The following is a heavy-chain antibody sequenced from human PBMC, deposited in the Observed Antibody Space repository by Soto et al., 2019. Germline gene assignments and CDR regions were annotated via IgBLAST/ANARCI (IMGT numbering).Heavy chain of an antibody. D-gene: IGHD2-15*01. J-gene: IGHJ4*02. CDR1: GYTFTSYG. Sequence: QVQLVQSGAEVKKPGASVKVSCKASGYTFTSYGISWVRQAPGQGLEWMGWISAYNGNTNYAQKHQGRVTMTTDTSTSTAYRELRSLRSDDTAVYYCVVAAQPYYFGYSGQGTLVTVSS. CDR3: VVAAQPYYFGY. CDR2: ISAYNGNT. V-gene: IGHV1-18*01.